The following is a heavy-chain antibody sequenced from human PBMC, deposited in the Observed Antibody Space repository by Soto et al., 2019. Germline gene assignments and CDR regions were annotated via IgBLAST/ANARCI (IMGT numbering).Heavy chain of an antibody. CDR1: GGTFSSYA. J-gene: IGHJ6*02. V-gene: IGHV1-69*12. CDR2: IIPIFGTA. CDR3: ARHVPAAGYYNGMDV. Sequence: QVQLVQSGAEVKKPGSSVKVSCKASGGTFSSYAISWVRQAPGQGLEWMGGIIPIFGTANYAEKFQGRVTITADESTSTAYTELSSLRSEDTAVYYCARHVPAAGYYNGMDVWGQGTTVTVSS. D-gene: IGHD2-2*01.